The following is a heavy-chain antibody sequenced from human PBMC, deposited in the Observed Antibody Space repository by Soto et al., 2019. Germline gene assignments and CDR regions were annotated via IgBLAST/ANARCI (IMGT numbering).Heavy chain of an antibody. CDR1: GFTLISDG. CDR3: AKDRNYHTDCFKY. J-gene: IGHJ4*02. Sequence: LRLSCAASGFTLISDGMSWVRQAPGKGLEWVSAISPNGQGIYYADSVRGRFTISRDTFKNTVFLHMDSLRAEDTAVYYCAKDRNYHTDCFKYLGQGTLVTVSS. CDR2: ISPNGQGI. V-gene: IGHV3-23*01. D-gene: IGHD1-7*01.